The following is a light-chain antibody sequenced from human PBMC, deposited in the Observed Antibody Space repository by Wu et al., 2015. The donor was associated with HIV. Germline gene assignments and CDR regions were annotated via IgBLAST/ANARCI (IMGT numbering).Light chain of an antibody. CDR3: KQYSSYFT. Sequence: DIQMTQSPSTLSAYVGDRVTITCRASQNVSSWLAWYQQKPGKAPKLLIYKASNLEGGVPSRFSGSGSGTDFILTISSLQPDDFAYLLLTKQYSSYFTFGPGTKVNI. V-gene: IGKV1-5*03. CDR2: KAS. J-gene: IGKJ3*01. CDR1: QNVSSW.